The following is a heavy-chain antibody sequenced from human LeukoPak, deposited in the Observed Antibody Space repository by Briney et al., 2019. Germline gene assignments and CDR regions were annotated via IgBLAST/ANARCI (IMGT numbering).Heavy chain of an antibody. CDR1: GGTFSSYA. J-gene: IGHJ3*02. D-gene: IGHD2-2*01. CDR3: ARAGDGDLGYCSSTSCYAHAFDI. V-gene: IGHV1-69*05. CDR2: IIPIFGTA. Sequence: SVKVSCKASGGTFSSYAISWVRQAPGQGLEWMGGIIPIFGTANYAQKFQGRVTITTDESTSTAYMELSSLRSEDTAVYYCARAGDGDLGYCSSTSCYAHAFDIWGQGTMVTVSS.